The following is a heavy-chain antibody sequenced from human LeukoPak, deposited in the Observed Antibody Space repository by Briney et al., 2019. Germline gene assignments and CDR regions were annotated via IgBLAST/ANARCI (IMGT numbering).Heavy chain of an antibody. J-gene: IGHJ6*02. V-gene: IGHV3-30*04. D-gene: IGHD2-8*01. CDR2: ISYDGSNK. CDR1: GFTLSSYA. Sequence: GGSLRLSCAASGFTLSSYAMHWVRQAPGKGLEWVAVISYDGSNKYYADSVKGRFTISRDNSKNTLYLRMNSLRAEDTAVYYCARGSLNGDYYYYSMDVWGQGTTVTVSS. CDR3: ARGSLNGDYYYYSMDV.